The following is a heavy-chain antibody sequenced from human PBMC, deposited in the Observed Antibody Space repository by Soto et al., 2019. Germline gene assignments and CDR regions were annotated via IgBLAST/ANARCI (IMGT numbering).Heavy chain of an antibody. CDR1: GGTFSSYA. D-gene: IGHD3-10*01. CDR3: ARGRTYYGSGSYGY. Sequence: ASVKASCKASGGTFSSYAISWVRQAPGQGLEWMGGIIPNCGTTNYAQKFQGRVTMTRNKSTSTAYMELSSLRSEDTAVYYCARGRTYYGSGSYGYWGQGTLVTVS. V-gene: IGHV1-69*05. CDR2: IIPNCGTT. J-gene: IGHJ4*02.